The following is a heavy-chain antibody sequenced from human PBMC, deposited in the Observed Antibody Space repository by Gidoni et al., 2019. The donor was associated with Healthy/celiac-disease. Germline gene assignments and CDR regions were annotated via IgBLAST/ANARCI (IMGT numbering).Heavy chain of an antibody. Sequence: EVQLVESGGGLVQPGRSLRLSCTASGFTFGDYAMSWFRQAPGKGLEWVGFIRSKAYGGTTEYAASVKGRFTISRDDSKSIAYLQMNSLKTEDTAVYYCTRDLLRSLSSGYYYFDYWGQGTLVTVSS. CDR2: IRSKAYGGTT. V-gene: IGHV3-49*03. D-gene: IGHD3-22*01. CDR1: GFTFGDYA. CDR3: TRDLLRSLSSGYYYFDY. J-gene: IGHJ4*02.